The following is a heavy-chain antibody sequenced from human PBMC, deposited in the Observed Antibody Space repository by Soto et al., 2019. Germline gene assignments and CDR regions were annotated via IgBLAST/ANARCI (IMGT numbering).Heavy chain of an antibody. D-gene: IGHD6-13*01. Sequence: SETLSLTYTVSGGSISSSYWSWIRQPPGKGLEWIGYTYDSGSTYYNSSLNSRVTMSVDTSKNQFSLKLSSVTAADTAVYYCARQLMEWGQGTPVTVSS. J-gene: IGHJ4*02. CDR3: ARQLME. V-gene: IGHV4-59*08. CDR1: GGSISSSY. CDR2: TYDSGST.